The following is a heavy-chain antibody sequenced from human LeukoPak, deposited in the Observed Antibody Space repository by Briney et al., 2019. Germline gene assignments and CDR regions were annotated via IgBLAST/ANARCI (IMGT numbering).Heavy chain of an antibody. J-gene: IGHJ1*01. V-gene: IGHV3-7*01. Sequence: GGSLRLSCEGSGFTFSNYWMGWVRQAPGKGLQWVANIKTDGSEKCYVDSVKGRFTISRDNAKNSLYLQMNSLRAEDTAVYYCATYSSLNRREFQYWGQGTLLTVSS. D-gene: IGHD3-22*01. CDR1: GFTFSNYW. CDR3: ATYSSLNRREFQY. CDR2: IKTDGSEK.